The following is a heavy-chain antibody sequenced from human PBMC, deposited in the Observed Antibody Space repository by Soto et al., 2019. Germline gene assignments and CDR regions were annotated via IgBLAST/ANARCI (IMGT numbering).Heavy chain of an antibody. J-gene: IGHJ5*02. Sequence: SVKVSCKASGGTFSIYTISWVRQAPGQGLEWMGGSANSAQKFQGRLTVTADESTSTVYLELSSLTSEDAAVYYCAREGPPSIAWFDPWGQGTLVTVSS. D-gene: IGHD2-15*01. V-gene: IGHV1-69*13. CDR2: SA. CDR3: AREGPPSIAWFDP. CDR1: GGTFSIYT.